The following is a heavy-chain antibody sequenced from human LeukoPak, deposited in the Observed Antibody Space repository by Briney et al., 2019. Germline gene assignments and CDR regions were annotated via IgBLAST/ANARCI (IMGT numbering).Heavy chain of an antibody. Sequence: GASVKVSCKASGYTFTSYTIHWVRQAPGQRLEWMGWINAGNGNTKYSQEFQDRVTITRDTSASTAYMELSSLRSEDMAVYYCARARYETRIWPKSRYDYYYYMDVWGKGTTVTVSS. CDR1: GYTFTSYT. J-gene: IGHJ6*03. V-gene: IGHV1-3*03. CDR2: INAGNGNT. CDR3: ARARYETRIWPKSRYDYYYYMDV. D-gene: IGHD3-3*01.